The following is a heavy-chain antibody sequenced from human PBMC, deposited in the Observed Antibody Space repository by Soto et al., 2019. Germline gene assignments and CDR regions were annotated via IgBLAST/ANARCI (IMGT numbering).Heavy chain of an antibody. J-gene: IGHJ6*02. D-gene: IGHD5-18*01. CDR1: GGSIRSGGYY. V-gene: IGHV4-31*03. Sequence: KPSETLSLTCTVSGGSIRSGGYYWSWVRQNPRRGLEWIGNIYYSGNTYYNPSLKSRLTISVDTSKNQFSLNLSSVTAADTAVYYCARDRLMATAGTARHYFGLDVWGQGTTVTV. CDR3: ARDRLMATAGTARHYFGLDV. CDR2: IYYSGNT.